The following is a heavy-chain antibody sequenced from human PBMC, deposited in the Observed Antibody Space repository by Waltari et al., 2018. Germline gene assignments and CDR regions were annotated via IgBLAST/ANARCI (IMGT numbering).Heavy chain of an antibody. J-gene: IGHJ3*02. CDR3: AEADSSSYAFDI. CDR1: GFTFTSSA. Sequence: QMQLLQSGPEVKQPGTSVKVSCKASGFTFTSSAMQWVRQARGQRLEWIGWIVVGSGNTKYAQKFQERVTITRDMSTSTAYMELSSLRAEDTAVYYCAEADSSSYAFDIWGQGTMVTVS. V-gene: IGHV1-58*02. D-gene: IGHD6-6*01. CDR2: IVVGSGNT.